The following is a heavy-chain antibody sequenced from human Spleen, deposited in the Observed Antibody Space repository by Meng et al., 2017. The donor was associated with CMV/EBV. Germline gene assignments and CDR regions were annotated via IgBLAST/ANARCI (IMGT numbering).Heavy chain of an antibody. D-gene: IGHD3-3*01. V-gene: IGHV3-7*01. CDR2: IKQDGSEK. Sequence: GGSLRLPCAASGFTFSSYWMSWVRQAPGKGLEWVANIKQDGSEKYYVDSVKGRFTISRDNAKNSLYLQMNSLRAEDTAVYYCARASITIFGVVKVYFDYWGQGTLVTVSS. CDR3: ARASITIFGVVKVYFDY. J-gene: IGHJ4*02. CDR1: GFTFSSYW.